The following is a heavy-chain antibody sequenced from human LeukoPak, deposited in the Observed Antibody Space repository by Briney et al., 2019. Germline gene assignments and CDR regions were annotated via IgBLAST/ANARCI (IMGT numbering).Heavy chain of an antibody. J-gene: IGHJ4*02. V-gene: IGHV3-49*04. Sequence: GGSLRLSCTASGFTFGDYAMSWVRQAPGKGLEWVGFIRSKTDGGTTDYAAPVKGRFTISRDDSKNTLYLQMNSLKTEDTAVYYCTTGSYGSDWGQGTLVTVSS. D-gene: IGHD3-10*01. CDR2: IRSKTDGGTT. CDR1: GFTFGDYA. CDR3: TTGSYGSD.